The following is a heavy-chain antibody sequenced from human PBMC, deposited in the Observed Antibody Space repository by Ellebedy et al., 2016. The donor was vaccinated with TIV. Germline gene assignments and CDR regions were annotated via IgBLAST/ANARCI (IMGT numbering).Heavy chain of an antibody. CDR1: GFTFSSYG. J-gene: IGHJ6*02. CDR3: ANWHQVRGVITPRYYGMDV. CDR2: IRYDGSNK. V-gene: IGHV3-30*02. D-gene: IGHD3-10*01. Sequence: PGGSLRLSCAASGFTFSSYGMHWVRQAPGKGLEWVAFIRYDGSNKYYADSVKGRFTISRDNSKNTLYLQMNSLRAEDTAVYYCANWHQVRGVITPRYYGMDVWGQGTTVTVSS.